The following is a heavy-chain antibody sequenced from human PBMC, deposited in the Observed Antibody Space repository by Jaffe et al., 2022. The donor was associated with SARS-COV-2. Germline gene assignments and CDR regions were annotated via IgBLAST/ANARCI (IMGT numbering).Heavy chain of an antibody. CDR1: GGPIRIGTYY. D-gene: IGHD6-13*01. V-gene: IGHV4-39*01. CDR2: IYYSGRT. Sequence: QLQLQESGPGLVKPSETLSLTCAVSGGPIRIGTYYWGWVRQPPGKGLEWIGSIYYSGRTHYNPSLESRVTISVDTSKNQFSLSLNFVTAADTAVYYCARHEVAAAAPDYWGQGTLVTVSS. J-gene: IGHJ4*02. CDR3: ARHEVAAAAPDY.